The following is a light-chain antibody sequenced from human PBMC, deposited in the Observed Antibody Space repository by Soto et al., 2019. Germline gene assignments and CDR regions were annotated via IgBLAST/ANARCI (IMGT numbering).Light chain of an antibody. CDR2: IAS. J-gene: IGKJ5*01. V-gene: IGKV1-9*01. CDR3: QQLDSYPLT. Sequence: IQLTQSPSSLSASIGDRVTITCRASQGISNSLAWYQQKPGKAPKLLIYIASTLQSGVPPRFSGSGFGTDFTLTISSLQHEDFATYYCQQLDSYPLTFGQGTRLEIK. CDR1: QGISNS.